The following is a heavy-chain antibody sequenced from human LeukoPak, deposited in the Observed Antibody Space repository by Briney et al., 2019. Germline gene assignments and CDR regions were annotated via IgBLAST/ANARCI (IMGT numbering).Heavy chain of an antibody. CDR3: ARDGGYYDSSGFNDAFDI. J-gene: IGHJ3*02. CDR2: IIPIFGTA. V-gene: IGHV1-69*05. CDR1: GGTFSSYA. Sequence: SVKVSCKASGGTFSSYAISWVRQAPGQGLEWMGGIIPIFGTANYAQKFQGRVTTTTDESTSTAYMELSSLRSEDTAVYYCARDGGYYDSSGFNDAFDIWGQGTMVTVSS. D-gene: IGHD3-22*01.